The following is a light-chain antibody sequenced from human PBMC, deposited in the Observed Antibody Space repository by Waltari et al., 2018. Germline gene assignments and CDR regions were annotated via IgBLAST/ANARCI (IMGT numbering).Light chain of an antibody. V-gene: IGLV3-21*02. CDR1: NIGSER. CDR2: DAA. CDR3: QVWHSASNTGV. J-gene: IGLJ1*01. Sequence: SYVLTPPPSVSVAPGETASIICGGDNIGSERVNWYQQRLGQAPVLVLFDAADRPSGIPDRFSGFSSENTATLTIRRAEAGDEADYFCQVWHSASNTGVFGTGTKVTIL.